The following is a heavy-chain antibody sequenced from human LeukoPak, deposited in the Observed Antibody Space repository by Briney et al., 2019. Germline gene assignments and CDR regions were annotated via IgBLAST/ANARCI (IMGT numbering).Heavy chain of an antibody. J-gene: IGHJ4*02. D-gene: IGHD1-7*01. Sequence: PGGSLRLSCAASGFTFSSYSMNWVRQAPGKGLEWVSSISSSSSYIYYADSVKGRFTISRDNAKNSLYLQMNSLRAEDTAVYYCARDPVELHNNPDYWGQGTLVTVSS. CDR3: ARDPVELHNNPDY. V-gene: IGHV3-21*01. CDR1: GFTFSSYS. CDR2: ISSSSSYI.